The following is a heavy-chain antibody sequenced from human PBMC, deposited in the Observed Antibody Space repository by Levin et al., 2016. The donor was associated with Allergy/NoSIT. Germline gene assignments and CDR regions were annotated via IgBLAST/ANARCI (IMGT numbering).Heavy chain of an antibody. V-gene: IGHV4-4*07. CDR2: IYTSGST. CDR3: ARGNYYYYYGMDV. J-gene: IGHJ6*02. Sequence: GKGLEWIGRIYTSGSTNYNPSLKSRVTMSVDTSKNQFSLKLSSVTAADTAVYYCARGNYYYYYGMDVWGQGTTVTVSS.